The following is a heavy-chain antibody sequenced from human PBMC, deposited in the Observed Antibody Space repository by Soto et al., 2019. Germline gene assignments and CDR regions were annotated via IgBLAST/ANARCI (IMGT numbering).Heavy chain of an antibody. Sequence: LGESLKISCKGSGYSFTSYWISWVRQMPGKGLEWMGRIDPSDSYTNYSPSFQGHVTISADKSISTAYLQWSSLKASDTAMYYCARQDNWNYGMDVWGQGTTVTVSS. V-gene: IGHV5-10-1*01. CDR3: ARQDNWNYGMDV. CDR1: GYSFTSYW. J-gene: IGHJ6*02. D-gene: IGHD1-20*01. CDR2: IDPSDSYT.